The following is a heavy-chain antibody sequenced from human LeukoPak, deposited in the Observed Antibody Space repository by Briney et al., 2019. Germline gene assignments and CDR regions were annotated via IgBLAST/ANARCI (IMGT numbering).Heavy chain of an antibody. CDR3: ARDRGGNSGGKNDLDI. D-gene: IGHD4-23*01. Sequence: GGSLRLSCAASGFTFSDYYMSWIRQAPGKGLEWVSYISSSSSIIYYADSVKGRFTISRDNAKNSLYLQMNSLRAEDTAVYYCARDRGGNSGGKNDLDIWGQGTVVTVSS. J-gene: IGHJ3*02. CDR1: GFTFSDYY. CDR2: ISSSSSII. V-gene: IGHV3-11*04.